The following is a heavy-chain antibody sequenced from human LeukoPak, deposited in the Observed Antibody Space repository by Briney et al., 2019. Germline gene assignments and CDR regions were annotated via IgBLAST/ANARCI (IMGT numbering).Heavy chain of an antibody. Sequence: GASVKVSCKASGYTFATYGVRWVRQAPGQGLEWMGWISAYNGHRTYAQNFQGRVSMTTASTTNTAYMEVRRLRPDDTAVYYCARDQGGGNCDFWGQGSLVTVSS. V-gene: IGHV1-18*01. CDR3: ARDQGGGNCDF. J-gene: IGHJ4*02. D-gene: IGHD2-21*01. CDR2: ISAYNGHR. CDR1: GYTFATYG.